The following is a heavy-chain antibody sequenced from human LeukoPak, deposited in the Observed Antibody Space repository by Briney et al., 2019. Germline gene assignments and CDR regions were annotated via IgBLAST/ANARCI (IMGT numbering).Heavy chain of an antibody. D-gene: IGHD5-18*01. Sequence: GESLKISCKGSGYRFTSYWIGWVRQMPGKGLEWMGIIYPGDSDTRYSPSFQGQVTISADKSISTAYLQWSSLKASDTAMYYCARGSGYSYGSTPLDYWGQGTLVTVSS. V-gene: IGHV5-51*01. CDR1: GYRFTSYW. CDR3: ARGSGYSYGSTPLDY. CDR2: IYPGDSDT. J-gene: IGHJ4*02.